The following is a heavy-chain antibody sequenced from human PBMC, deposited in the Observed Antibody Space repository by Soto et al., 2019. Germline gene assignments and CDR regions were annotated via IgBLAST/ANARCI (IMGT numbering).Heavy chain of an antibody. CDR3: AKSGSSGWYAWFEP. Sequence: ESVPTLVNPTQTLTLTCIFSGFSLRTSGVGVGWIRQPPGKALEWLGFIYWNDDKRYSPSLKSRLTINKDNSKNQVVLTMTNMDPVDTATYYCAKSGSSGWYAWFEPWGKGTLVTVXS. CDR1: GFSLRTSGVG. D-gene: IGHD6-19*01. V-gene: IGHV2-5*01. J-gene: IGHJ5*02. CDR2: IYWNDDK.